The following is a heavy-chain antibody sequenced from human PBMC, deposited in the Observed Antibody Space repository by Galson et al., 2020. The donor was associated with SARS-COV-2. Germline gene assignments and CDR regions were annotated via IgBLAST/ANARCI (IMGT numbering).Heavy chain of an antibody. D-gene: IGHD6-13*01. CDR2: IYSDGST. J-gene: IGHJ3*02. CDR3: ARRTSSSGPVFDI. Sequence: GESLKISCAVSGFTVSSNYMSWVRQAPEKGLEWVSVIYSDGSTSYADSVKGRFTISRDNSKNTLYLQMNSLRAEDTAVYYCARRTSSSGPVFDIGGQGTMVTVSS. V-gene: IGHV3-53*01. CDR1: GFTVSSNY.